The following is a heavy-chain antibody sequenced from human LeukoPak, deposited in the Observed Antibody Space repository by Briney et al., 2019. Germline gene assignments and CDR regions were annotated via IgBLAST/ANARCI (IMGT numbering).Heavy chain of an antibody. CDR1: GFTFSSYA. D-gene: IGHD2-2*01. CDR2: ISGSGGST. CDR3: AKGDDRLVVPAAAKDY. V-gene: IGHV3-23*01. J-gene: IGHJ4*02. Sequence: PGGSLRLSCAASGFTFSSYAMSWVRQAPGKGLEWVSAISGSGGSTYYADSVKGRFTISRDNSKNTLYLQMNSLRAEDTAVYYCAKGDDRLVVPAAAKDYWGQGTLVIVSS.